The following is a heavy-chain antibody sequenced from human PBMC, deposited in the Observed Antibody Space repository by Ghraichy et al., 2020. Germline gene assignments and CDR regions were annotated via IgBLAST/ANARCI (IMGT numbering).Heavy chain of an antibody. D-gene: IGHD3-22*01. V-gene: IGHV1-18*01. CDR3: ARVKNYDSSGEDYYYGLDV. J-gene: IGHJ6*02. CDR2: ISPYFRNT. Sequence: ITWVRQVPGQRLEWMGWISPYFRNTTYAQRFQGRVTMTTDTSTSTAYMELTSLRSDDTAVYYCARVKNYDSSGEDYYYGLDVWGQGTTVTVSS.